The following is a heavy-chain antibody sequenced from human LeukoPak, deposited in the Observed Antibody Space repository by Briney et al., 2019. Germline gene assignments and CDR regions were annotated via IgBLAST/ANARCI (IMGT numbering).Heavy chain of an antibody. CDR1: GGTFRSYI. D-gene: IGHD2-15*01. J-gene: IGHJ4*02. Sequence: SVKVSCKASGGTFRSYIVTWVRQAPGQGLEWMGGIVPIIGTANYAQKFQGRVTITADDSTSTAYTELRSLRSEDTAIYYCARDQRPSCLGGICYSGDYWGQGTLVTVTS. CDR3: ARDQRPSCLGGICYSGDY. V-gene: IGHV1-69*01. CDR2: IVPIIGTA.